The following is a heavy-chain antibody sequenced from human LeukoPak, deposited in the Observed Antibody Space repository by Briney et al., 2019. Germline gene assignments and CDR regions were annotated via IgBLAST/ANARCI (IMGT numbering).Heavy chain of an antibody. CDR3: AREERDGYNYYWYFDL. J-gene: IGHJ2*01. V-gene: IGHV3-30*03. CDR2: ISDDGSYK. Sequence: GGSLRLSCAASGFTFRSYGMFWVRQAPGKGLEWVALISDDGSYKSYGDSVKGRFTISRGNSKNTVYLQMNSLRAEDTALYYCAREERDGYNYYWYFDLWGRGTLVTVSS. D-gene: IGHD5-24*01. CDR1: GFTFRSYG.